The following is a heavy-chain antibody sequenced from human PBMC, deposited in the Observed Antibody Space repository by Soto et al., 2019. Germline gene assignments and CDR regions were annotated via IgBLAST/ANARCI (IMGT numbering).Heavy chain of an antibody. Sequence: GGTCSSYAIGWVRQAPGQGLEWMGGIIPIFGTANYAQKFQGRVTITADKSTSTAYMELSSLRSEDTAVYYCARALVATITGGYFDYWGQGTLVTVSS. J-gene: IGHJ4*02. D-gene: IGHD5-12*01. CDR2: IIPIFGTA. CDR1: GGTCSSYA. CDR3: ARALVATITGGYFDY. V-gene: IGHV1-69*06.